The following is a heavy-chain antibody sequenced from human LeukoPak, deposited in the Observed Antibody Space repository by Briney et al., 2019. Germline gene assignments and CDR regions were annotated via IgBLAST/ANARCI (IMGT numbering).Heavy chain of an antibody. Sequence: SETLSLTCTVSGGSINSNSHYWGWIRQPPGKGLEWIGSIYYSGSTYYNPSLESRVTISVDTSKNQFSLKLSSVTAADTALYYCARLWGSSWYPEYFQHWGQGALVTVPS. CDR3: ARLWGSSWYPEYFQH. CDR2: IYYSGST. CDR1: GGSINSNSHY. D-gene: IGHD6-13*01. J-gene: IGHJ1*01. V-gene: IGHV4-39*01.